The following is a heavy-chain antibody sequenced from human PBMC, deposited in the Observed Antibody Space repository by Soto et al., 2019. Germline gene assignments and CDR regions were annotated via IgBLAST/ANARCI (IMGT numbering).Heavy chain of an antibody. V-gene: IGHV4-39*01. CDR2: IYYSGST. J-gene: IGHJ6*02. CDR1: GGSISSSSYY. D-gene: IGHD5-18*01. CDR3: AGLPTGYSYGYRYYYYGMDV. Sequence: SETLSLTCTVSGGSISSSSYYWGWIRQPPGKGLEWIGSIYYSGSTYYNPSLKSRVTISVDTSKNQFSLKLSSVTAADTAVYYCAGLPTGYSYGYRYYYYGMDVWGQGTTVTVSS.